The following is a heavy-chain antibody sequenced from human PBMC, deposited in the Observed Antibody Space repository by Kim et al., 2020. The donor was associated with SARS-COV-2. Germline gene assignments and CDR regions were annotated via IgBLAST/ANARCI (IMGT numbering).Heavy chain of an antibody. CDR2: INHSGST. J-gene: IGHJ4*02. Sequence: SETLSLTCAVYGGSFSGYYWSWIRQPPGKGLEWIGEINHSGSTNYNPSLKSRVTISVDTSKNQFSLKLSSVTAADTAVYYCATSPDYGGNPFDYWGQGTLVTVSS. CDR1: GGSFSGYY. V-gene: IGHV4-34*01. D-gene: IGHD4-17*01. CDR3: ATSPDYGGNPFDY.